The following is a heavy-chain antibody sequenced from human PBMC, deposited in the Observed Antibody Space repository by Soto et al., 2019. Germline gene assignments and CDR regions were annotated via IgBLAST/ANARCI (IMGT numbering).Heavy chain of an antibody. CDR3: AREKKLAKGGTTGSHEY. D-gene: IGHD1-1*01. J-gene: IGHJ4*02. CDR2: ISAYNGNT. Sequence: QVQLVQSGAEVKKPGASVKVSCKASGYTFTSYGISWVRQAPGQGLEWMGWISAYNGNTNYAQKLQGRVTMTTDTSTSTAYMELRSLRSDDTAVYYGAREKKLAKGGTTGSHEYWGQGTLVTVSS. V-gene: IGHV1-18*01. CDR1: GYTFTSYG.